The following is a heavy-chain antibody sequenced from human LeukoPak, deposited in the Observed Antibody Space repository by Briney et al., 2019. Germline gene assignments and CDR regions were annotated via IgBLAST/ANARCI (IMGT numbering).Heavy chain of an antibody. V-gene: IGHV3-23*01. CDR2: ISGSGGST. CDR1: GFTFSSYP. D-gene: IGHD5-24*01. J-gene: IGHJ4*02. CDR3: ARDRGLQEYYFDY. Sequence: GGSLRLSCAASGFTFSSYPMSWVRQAPGKGLEWVSTISGSGGSTYYADSVKGRFSISRDNSKNTLYLQMNSLRAEDTAVYYCARDRGLQEYYFDYWGQGTLVTVSS.